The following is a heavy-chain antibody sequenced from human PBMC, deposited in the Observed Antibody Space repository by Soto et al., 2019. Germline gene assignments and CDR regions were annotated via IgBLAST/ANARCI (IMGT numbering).Heavy chain of an antibody. D-gene: IGHD3-3*01. CDR3: ARDPTKYYDFWSGYYWGWFDP. V-gene: IGHV3-30-3*01. CDR2: ISYDGSNK. CDR1: GFTFSSYA. J-gene: IGHJ5*02. Sequence: GGSLRLSCAASGFTFSSYAMHWVRQAPGKGLEWVAVISYDGSNKYYADSVKGRFTISRDKSKNTLYLQMNSLRAEDTAVYYCARDPTKYYDFWSGYYWGWFDPWGQGTLVTVSS.